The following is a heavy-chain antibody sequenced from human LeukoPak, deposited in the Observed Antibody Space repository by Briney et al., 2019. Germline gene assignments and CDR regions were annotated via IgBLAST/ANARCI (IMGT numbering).Heavy chain of an antibody. V-gene: IGHV4-61*01. J-gene: IGHJ4*02. CDR1: GGSVSSGSYY. CDR2: IYYSEST. CDR3: ARDRAFGGVIVPDY. Sequence: NSSETLSLTCTVSGGSVSSGSYYWSWIRQPPGKGLEWIGYIYYSESTNYNPSLKSRVTISVDTSKNQFSLKLSSVTAADTAVYYCARDRAFGGVIVPDYWGQGTLVTVSS. D-gene: IGHD3-16*02.